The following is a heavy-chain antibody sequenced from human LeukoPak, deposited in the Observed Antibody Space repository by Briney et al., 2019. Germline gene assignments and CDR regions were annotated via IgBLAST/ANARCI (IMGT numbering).Heavy chain of an antibody. D-gene: IGHD6-13*01. CDR2: ISSSGST. J-gene: IGHJ5*02. CDR1: GDSISSGDYY. CDR3: ARGMALFSWFDP. Sequence: SQTLSLTCTVSGDSISSGDYYWSWIRQPAGKGLEWIGRISSSGSTNYNPSLKSRVTISVDTSKNQFSLKLSSVTAADTAVYYCARGMALFSWFDPWGQGTLVTVSS. V-gene: IGHV4-61*02.